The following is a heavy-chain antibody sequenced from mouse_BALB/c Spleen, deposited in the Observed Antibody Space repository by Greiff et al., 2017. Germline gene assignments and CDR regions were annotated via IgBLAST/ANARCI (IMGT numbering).Heavy chain of an antibody. CDR2: ISTYYGDA. Sequence: QVQLQQSGAELVRPGVSVKISCKGSGYTFTDYAMHWVKQSHAKSLEWIGVISTYYGDASYNQKFKGKATMTVDKSSSTAYMELARLTSEDSAIYYCARLLWGLSGAMDYWGQGTSVTVSS. V-gene: IGHV1S137*01. CDR3: ARLLWGLSGAMDY. J-gene: IGHJ4*01. D-gene: IGHD2-13*01. CDR1: GYTFTDYA.